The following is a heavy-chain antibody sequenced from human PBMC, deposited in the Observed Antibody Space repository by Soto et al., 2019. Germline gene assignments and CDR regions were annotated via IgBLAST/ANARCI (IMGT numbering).Heavy chain of an antibody. D-gene: IGHD6-13*01. CDR1: GGSISSYY. V-gene: IGHV4-59*01. CDR2: IYYSGST. CDR3: ARDRVAAAGTYWYFDL. Sequence: QVQLQESGPGLVKPSETLSLTCTVSGGSISSYYWSWIRQPPGKGLEWIGYIYYSGSTNYNPSLKSRVTISVDTSKNQFSLKLSSVTAADTAVYYCARDRVAAAGTYWYFDLWGRGTLVTVSS. J-gene: IGHJ2*01.